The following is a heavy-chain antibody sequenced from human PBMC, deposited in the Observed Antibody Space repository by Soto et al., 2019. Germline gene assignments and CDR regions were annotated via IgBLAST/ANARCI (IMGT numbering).Heavy chain of an antibody. D-gene: IGHD6-13*01. J-gene: IGHJ6*02. V-gene: IGHV4-59*01. CDR1: GGSISSYY. CDR2: IYYSGSP. Sequence: SETLSLTCTVSGGSISSYYWSWIRQPPGKGLEWIGYIYYSGSPNYNPSLKSRVTISVDTSKNQFSLKLSSVTAVDTAVYYCASSNIAAAGFYYYGMDVWGRGATVTVSS. CDR3: ASSNIAAAGFYYYGMDV.